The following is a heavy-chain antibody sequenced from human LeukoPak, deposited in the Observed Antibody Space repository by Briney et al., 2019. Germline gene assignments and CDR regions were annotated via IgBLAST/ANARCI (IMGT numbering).Heavy chain of an antibody. Sequence: GGSLRLSCAASGFTFSSYAMSWVRQAPGKGLEWVSAISGSGGSTYYADSVMGRFTISRDNSKNTLYLQMNSLRAEDTAVYYCAKEVPSRLVVPAARSNYFDYWGQGTLVTVSS. CDR3: AKEVPSRLVVPAARSNYFDY. J-gene: IGHJ4*02. CDR2: ISGSGGST. D-gene: IGHD2-2*01. V-gene: IGHV3-23*01. CDR1: GFTFSSYA.